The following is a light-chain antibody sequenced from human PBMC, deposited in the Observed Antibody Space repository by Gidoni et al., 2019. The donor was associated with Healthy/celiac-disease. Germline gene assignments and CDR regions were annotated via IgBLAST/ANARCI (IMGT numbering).Light chain of an antibody. CDR2: GAS. CDR3: QQYSNWPPFT. Sequence: TVLTQSPVTLSVSSGERAALSCRASETIDYKLAWYQQKPGQAPRLLLYGASIRAPGVPDRFRGSGSGTEFTLTISSLQSEDFAFYYCQQYSNWPPFTFGGGTKVEMK. V-gene: IGKV3-15*01. J-gene: IGKJ4*01. CDR1: ETIDYK.